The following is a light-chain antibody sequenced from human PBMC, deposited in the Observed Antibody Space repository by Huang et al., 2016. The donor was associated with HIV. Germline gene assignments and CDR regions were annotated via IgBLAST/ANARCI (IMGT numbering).Light chain of an antibody. CDR3: QQPGS. CDR1: QSVGGY. Sequence: EIVLTQSPATLSLSPRERATLSCRASQSVGGYLAWYQQKPGQAPRLLIYDTSTRATGIPARFSGSGSETDFTLTISSLEPEDFAVYYCQQPGSFGQGTKVDIK. CDR2: DTS. J-gene: IGKJ2*01. V-gene: IGKV3-11*01.